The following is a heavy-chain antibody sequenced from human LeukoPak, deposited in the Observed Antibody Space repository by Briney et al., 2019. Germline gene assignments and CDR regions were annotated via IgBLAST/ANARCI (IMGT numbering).Heavy chain of an antibody. Sequence: GDSVTVSCTASGYTFSSYDINWVRQAPGQGLERMGWMNANSGNTDNVQKFQGRVTMTMNPYISTAYMELSSLRSEDTALYYCARGRSWWWELLGDFSTSSDYWGQGTLVTVSS. J-gene: IGHJ4*02. CDR3: ARGRSWWWELLGDFSTSSDY. CDR2: MNANSGNT. V-gene: IGHV1-8*01. D-gene: IGHD1-26*01. CDR1: GYTFSSYD.